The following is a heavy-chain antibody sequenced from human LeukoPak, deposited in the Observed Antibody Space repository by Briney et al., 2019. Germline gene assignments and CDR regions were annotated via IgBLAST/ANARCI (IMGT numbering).Heavy chain of an antibody. Sequence: PSETLSLTCAVSGGSISSRSYYWGWIRQPPGEWLEWIGSIYYSGSTYYNTSLKSRFTMSADTTKHKLSLKLLSVTAADTDVYYCARPYYYDSRIDPWGQEILVTVSS. J-gene: IGHJ5*02. CDR3: ARPYYYDSRIDP. D-gene: IGHD3-22*01. CDR1: GGSISSRSYY. CDR2: IYYSGST. V-gene: IGHV4-39*07.